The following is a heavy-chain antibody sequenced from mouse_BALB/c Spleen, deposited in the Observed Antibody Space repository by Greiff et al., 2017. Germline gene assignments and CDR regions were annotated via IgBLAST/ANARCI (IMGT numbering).Heavy chain of an antibody. CDR2: IYPGDGDT. J-gene: IGHJ2*01. V-gene: IGHV1-87*01. CDR3: ARSSGYYFDY. Sequence: VKLVESGAELARPGASVKLSCKASGYTFTSYWMQWVKQRPGQGLEWIGAIYPGDGDTRYTQKFKGKATLTADKSSSTAYMQLSSLASEDSAVYYCARSSGYYFDYWGQGTTLTVSS. CDR1: GYTFTSYW. D-gene: IGHD6-1*01.